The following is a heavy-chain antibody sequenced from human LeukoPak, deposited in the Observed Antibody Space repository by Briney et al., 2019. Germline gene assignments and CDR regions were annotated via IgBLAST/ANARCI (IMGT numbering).Heavy chain of an antibody. D-gene: IGHD4-11*01. CDR1: GFTFDDYG. CDR3: ARDLGDYPLDY. J-gene: IGHJ4*02. V-gene: IGHV3-20*04. Sequence: PGGSLRLSCAASGFTFDDYGMSWVRQAPGKGLEWVSNINWNGDNTDYADSVKGRFTISSDNAKTSLYLQMNSLRAEDTALYYCARDLGDYPLDYWGQGTLVTVSS. CDR2: INWNGDNT.